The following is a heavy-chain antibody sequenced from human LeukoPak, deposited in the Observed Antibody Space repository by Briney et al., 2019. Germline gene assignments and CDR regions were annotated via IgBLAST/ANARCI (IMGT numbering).Heavy chain of an antibody. J-gene: IGHJ5*02. V-gene: IGHV3-11*01. Sequence: GGSLRLSCAASGFTFSDYYMSWIRQAPGKGLEWVSYISSSGSTIYYADSVKGRFTISRDNAKNSLYLQMNSLRAEDTAVYYCARDLDIVAKNDNWFDPWGQGTLVTVSS. CDR3: ARDLDIVAKNDNWFDP. D-gene: IGHD5-12*01. CDR2: ISSSGSTI. CDR1: GFTFSDYY.